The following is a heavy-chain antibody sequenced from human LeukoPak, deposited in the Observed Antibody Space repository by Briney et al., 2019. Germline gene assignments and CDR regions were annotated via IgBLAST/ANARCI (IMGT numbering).Heavy chain of an antibody. V-gene: IGHV3-7*01. CDR2: IKQDGSEK. Sequence: GGSLRLSCAASGFSFSSYWMSWVRQAPGKGLEWVANIKQDGSEKYYVDSVKGRFTISRDNAKNSLYLQINSLRAEDTAVYYCARGFRGWYAEGFDYWGQGTVVTVSS. J-gene: IGHJ4*02. CDR3: ARGFRGWYAEGFDY. CDR1: GFSFSSYW. D-gene: IGHD6-19*01.